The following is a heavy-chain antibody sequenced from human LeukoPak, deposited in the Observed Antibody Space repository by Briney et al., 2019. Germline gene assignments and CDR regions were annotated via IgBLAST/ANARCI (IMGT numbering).Heavy chain of an antibody. J-gene: IGHJ5*02. CDR1: GFTFWNYW. Sequence: GGSLRLSCAASGFTFWNYWMHWVRKAPGKGLEWVSRISPDGTTTAFADSVEGRFAISRDNAKNTVTLQMTSLRAEDTAMYYCARDNSPGWFGPWGQGTLVTVSA. CDR3: ARDNSPGWFGP. CDR2: ISPDGTTT. V-gene: IGHV3-74*01. D-gene: IGHD4-11*01.